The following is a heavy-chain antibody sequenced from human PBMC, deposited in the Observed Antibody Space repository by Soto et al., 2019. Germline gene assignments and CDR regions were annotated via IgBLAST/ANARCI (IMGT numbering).Heavy chain of an antibody. CDR1: GFTFSNAW. Sequence: EVQLVESGGRLVQPGGSLRLSCAASGFTFSNAWMSWVRQAPGKGLEWVGRIKSETDGGTTDYAAPVTGRFTISRDYAKNSLYLQMNSMKTAETAVYYWPTDLRFGVYAYDCSDGNCYSYFDLWGRGTLVTVSS. CDR3: PTDLRFGVYAYDCSDGNCYSYFDL. D-gene: IGHD2-15*01. V-gene: IGHV3-15*01. CDR2: IKSETDGGTT. J-gene: IGHJ2*01.